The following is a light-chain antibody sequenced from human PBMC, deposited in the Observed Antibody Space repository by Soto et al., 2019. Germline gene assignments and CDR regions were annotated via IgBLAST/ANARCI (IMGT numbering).Light chain of an antibody. J-gene: IGLJ1*01. Sequence: SYELTQPPSVSVAPGNTARITCGGNNIETKSVHWYQQKPGQAPVLVIHYDSHRPSGIPERFSGSKSGNTATLTISRVEAGDEADYYCQVWDSSSDHYVFATGTKLTVL. CDR1: NIETKS. CDR2: YDS. V-gene: IGLV3-21*04. CDR3: QVWDSSSDHYV.